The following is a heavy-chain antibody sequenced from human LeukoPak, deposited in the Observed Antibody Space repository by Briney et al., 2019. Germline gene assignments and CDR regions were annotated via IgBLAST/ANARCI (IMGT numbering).Heavy chain of an antibody. D-gene: IGHD3-22*01. V-gene: IGHV4-39*07. CDR2: IYYSGYT. J-gene: IGHJ4*02. CDR1: GGSISNRSHF. Sequence: PSETLSLTCTVSGGSISNRSHFWGWIRQTPGKGLEWFGSIYYSGYTYYNPSLKSRVTISVDTSKNQFSLKLSSVTAADTAVYYYATNSGDYYDSSGYYYVRWGQGTLVTVSS. CDR3: ATNSGDYYDSSGYYYVR.